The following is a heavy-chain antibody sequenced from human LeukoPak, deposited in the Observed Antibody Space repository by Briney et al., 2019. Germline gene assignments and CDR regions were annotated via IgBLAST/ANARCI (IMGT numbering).Heavy chain of an antibody. CDR2: INPNSGGT. V-gene: IGHV1-2*02. J-gene: IGHJ6*03. CDR3: ARSPCGSTSCYIGYYYYYYMDV. CDR1: GYTFTGYY. Sequence: PAASVKVSCKASGYTFTGYYMYWVRQAPGQGLEWMGWINPNSGGTNYAQKFQGRVTMTRDTSISTAYMELSRLRSDDTAVYYCARSPCGSTSCYIGYYYYYYMDVWGKGTTVTVSS. D-gene: IGHD2-2*02.